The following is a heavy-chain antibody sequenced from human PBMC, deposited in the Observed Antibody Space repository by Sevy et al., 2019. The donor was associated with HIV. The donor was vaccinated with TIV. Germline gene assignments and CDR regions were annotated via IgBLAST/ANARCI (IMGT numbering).Heavy chain of an antibody. CDR2: TSYDGSHK. CDR3: ARGENDVEFFHH. J-gene: IGHJ1*01. Sequence: GGSLRLSCTVSGFIFSNFAMHWVRQAPGKGLEWVAVTSYDGSHKYYADSVKGRFTVSRDNSRNILSLEMSSLTRDDTAVYYCARGENDVEFFHHWGQGTLVTVSS. V-gene: IGHV3-30*04. D-gene: IGHD1-26*01. CDR1: GFIFSNFA.